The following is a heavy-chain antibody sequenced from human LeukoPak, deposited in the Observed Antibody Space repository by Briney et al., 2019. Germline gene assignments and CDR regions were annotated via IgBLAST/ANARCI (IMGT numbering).Heavy chain of an antibody. CDR1: GFSFSNYG. Sequence: GGSLRLSCAASGFSFSNYGMSWVRQVPGEGLEWVSAISDSTWYADSVKGRFTISRDSSQNTVYLQMNSLRAEDTAVYYCAKDRRSYGGTSFDSWGQGTLVTVSS. V-gene: IGHV3-23*01. CDR3: AKDRRSYGGTSFDS. J-gene: IGHJ4*02. D-gene: IGHD4-23*01. CDR2: ISDST.